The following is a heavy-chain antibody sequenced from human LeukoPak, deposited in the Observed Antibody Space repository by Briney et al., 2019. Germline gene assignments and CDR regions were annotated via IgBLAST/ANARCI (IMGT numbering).Heavy chain of an antibody. CDR1: GFTFSTHA. CDR3: AKPPPDSSSWLFDY. Sequence: PGGSLRLSCAASGFTFSTHAMSWVRQAPGKGLEWVSTISGNGGTTYYADSVKGRFTISRDNSKNTLYLQMNSLRAEDTAVYYCAKPPPDSSSWLFDYWGQGTLVTVSS. D-gene: IGHD6-13*01. V-gene: IGHV3-23*01. J-gene: IGHJ4*02. CDR2: ISGNGGTT.